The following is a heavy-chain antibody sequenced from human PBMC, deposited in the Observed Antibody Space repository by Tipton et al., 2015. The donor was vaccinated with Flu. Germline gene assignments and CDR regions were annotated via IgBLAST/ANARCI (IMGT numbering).Heavy chain of an antibody. CDR1: GGSITNGNYY. V-gene: IGHV4-61*02. CDR2: IYASGST. D-gene: IGHD3-10*01. J-gene: IGHJ4*02. Sequence: LRLSCTVSGGSITNGNYYWSCLRQPAGKGLEWIGRIYASGSTDYNPSLKSRVTISLDTSKNQFSLKLSSVTAADTAVYYCARAVSTIFRGAPRGAFDSWGQGTLVTVSS. CDR3: ARAVSTIFRGAPRGAFDS.